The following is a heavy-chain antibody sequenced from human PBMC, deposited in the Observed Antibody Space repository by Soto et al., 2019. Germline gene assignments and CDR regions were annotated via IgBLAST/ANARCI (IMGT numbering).Heavy chain of an antibody. CDR3: ARSQGSSTSLEIYYYYYYGMDV. J-gene: IGHJ6*02. CDR1: GVTFSSYA. Sequence: QVQLVQSGAEVKKPGASVKVSCKASGVTFSSYAISWVRQAPGQGLEWMGGIIPISGTANYAQKFQGRVTITADESTSTAYMELSRLRSELTAVYSCARSQGSSTSLEIYYYYYYGMDVWGQGTTVTVSS. CDR2: IIPISGTA. D-gene: IGHD2-2*01. V-gene: IGHV1-69*01.